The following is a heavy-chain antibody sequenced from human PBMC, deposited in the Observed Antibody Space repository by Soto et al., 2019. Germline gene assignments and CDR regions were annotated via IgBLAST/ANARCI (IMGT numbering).Heavy chain of an antibody. V-gene: IGHV3-49*03. Sequence: SLRLSCTGSGFTFGDYAMNWFRQAPGKGLEWVGFTRSKAYGGTTQYAASVKDIFSISRDDSKSIVYLQMNSLKTEDTAVYYCTRCSGGRCWTVDSWGQGTLVTVSS. CDR1: GFTFGDYA. J-gene: IGHJ4*02. D-gene: IGHD2-15*01. CDR3: TRCSGGRCWTVDS. CDR2: TRSKAYGGTT.